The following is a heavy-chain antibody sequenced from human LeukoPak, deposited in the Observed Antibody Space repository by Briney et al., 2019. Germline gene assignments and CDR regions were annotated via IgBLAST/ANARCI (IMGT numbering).Heavy chain of an antibody. J-gene: IGHJ4*02. Sequence: GGSLRLSCAASGFTFSSYGMHWVRQAPGEGLEWVSSISSSSSYIYYADSVKGRFTISRDNAKNSLYLQMNSLRAEDTAVYYCARDSGYNFDYWGQGTLVTVSS. CDR3: ARDSGYNFDY. CDR1: GFTFSSYG. V-gene: IGHV3-21*01. CDR2: ISSSSSYI. D-gene: IGHD3-22*01.